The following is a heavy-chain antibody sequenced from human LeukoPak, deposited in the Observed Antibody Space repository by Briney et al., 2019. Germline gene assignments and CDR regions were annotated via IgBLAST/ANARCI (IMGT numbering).Heavy chain of an antibody. CDR3: ARGLQGHDAFDI. CDR2: IYYRGSA. CDR1: GGSISSYY. Sequence: ASETLSLTCTVSGGSISSYYWSWIRQPPGKGLEWIGYIYYRGSANYNPSLKSRVTISVDTSKNQFSLKLSSVTAADTAVYYCARGLQGHDAFDIWGQGTMVTVSS. J-gene: IGHJ3*02. D-gene: IGHD4-11*01. V-gene: IGHV4-59*01.